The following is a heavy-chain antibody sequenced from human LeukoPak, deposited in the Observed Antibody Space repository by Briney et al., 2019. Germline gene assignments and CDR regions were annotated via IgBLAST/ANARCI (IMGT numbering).Heavy chain of an antibody. CDR1: GGSISSGGYS. V-gene: IGHV4-30-2*01. CDR2: IYHSGST. Sequence: KPSETLSLTCAVSGGSISSGGYSWSWIRQPPGKGLEWIGYIYHSGSTYYNPSLKSRVTISVDRSKNQFSLKLSSVTAADTAVYYCARVWGGSYFDYWGQGTLVTVSS. J-gene: IGHJ4*02. D-gene: IGHD1-26*01. CDR3: ARVWGGSYFDY.